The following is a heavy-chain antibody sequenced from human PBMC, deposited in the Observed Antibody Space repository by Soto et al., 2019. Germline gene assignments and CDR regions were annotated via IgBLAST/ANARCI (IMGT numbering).Heavy chain of an antibody. V-gene: IGHV4-39*01. Sequence: SETLSLTCTVSGGSISSSSYYWGWIRQPPGKGLEWIGSIYYSGSTYYNPSLKSRVTISVDTSKNQFSLKLSSVTAADTAVYYCARLTIVATNGGFDYWGQGTLVTVS. J-gene: IGHJ4*02. D-gene: IGHD5-12*01. CDR2: IYYSGST. CDR1: GGSISSSSYY. CDR3: ARLTIVATNGGFDY.